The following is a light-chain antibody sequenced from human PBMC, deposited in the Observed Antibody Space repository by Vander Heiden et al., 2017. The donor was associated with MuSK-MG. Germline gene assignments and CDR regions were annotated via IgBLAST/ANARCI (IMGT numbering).Light chain of an antibody. CDR3: CSYADVTAFVI. J-gene: IGLJ2*01. CDR1: SSDVGRYHL. CDR2: EVN. Sequence: QSALTPPASVSGSPGQSITVSCTGTSSDVGRYHLVSWYQQHPGKGPKLIISEVNKRPSGVSNRFSGSKSGNTASLTISGLQPEDEADYYCCSYADVTAFVIFGGGTKLTVL. V-gene: IGLV2-23*02.